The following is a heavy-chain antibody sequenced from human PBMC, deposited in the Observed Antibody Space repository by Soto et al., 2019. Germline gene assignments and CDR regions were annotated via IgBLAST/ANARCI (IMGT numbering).Heavy chain of an antibody. CDR1: GFTFTRYA. Sequence: QVQLAESGGGVVQPGKSLRLSCAASGFTFTRYAMHWVRQAPGQGLEWVASISYDGSIDYYADSVKGRFAISRDNSKDTLFLHMDSLRYDDTTVYYCARDFYVWWSTYRTHLGLSDFWGQGSLVIVSS. D-gene: IGHD3-16*01. CDR3: ARDFYVWWSTYRTHLGLSDF. J-gene: IGHJ4*02. V-gene: IGHV3-30*09. CDR2: ISYDGSID.